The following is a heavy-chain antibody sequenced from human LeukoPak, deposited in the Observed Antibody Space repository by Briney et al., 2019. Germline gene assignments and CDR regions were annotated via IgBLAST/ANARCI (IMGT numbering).Heavy chain of an antibody. CDR2: IYPGDSDA. Sequence: GESLEISCKGFGSFFTSYWIAWARQLPGKGLEWMGIIYPGDSDARDSPSFQGQLIISADTSISTAYLQWSSLKASDTDMYYCARHVVRDCGSTSCYAEFDYWGQGTLATVSS. CDR3: ARHVVRDCGSTSCYAEFDY. D-gene: IGHD2-2*01. J-gene: IGHJ4*02. CDR1: GSFFTSYW. V-gene: IGHV5-51*01.